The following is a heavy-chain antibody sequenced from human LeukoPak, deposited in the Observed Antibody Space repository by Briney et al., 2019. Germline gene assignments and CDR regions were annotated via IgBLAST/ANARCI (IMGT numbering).Heavy chain of an antibody. Sequence: SETLPLTCAVYGGSFSGYYWSWIRQPPGKGLEWIGEINHSGSTNYNPSLKSRVTISVDTSKNQFSLKLSSVTAADTAVYYCARGVGSAGLRAIDYWGQGTLVTVSS. CDR2: INHSGST. V-gene: IGHV4-34*01. J-gene: IGHJ4*02. CDR1: GGSFSGYY. D-gene: IGHD5-12*01. CDR3: ARGVGSAGLRAIDY.